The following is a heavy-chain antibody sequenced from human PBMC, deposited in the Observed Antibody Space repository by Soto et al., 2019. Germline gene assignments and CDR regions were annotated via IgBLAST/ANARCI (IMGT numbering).Heavy chain of an antibody. CDR1: GAAINTYS. V-gene: IGHV4-4*07. Sequence: SETLSLTCSVSGAAINTYSWTWIRQPAGKGLVGIGRIYTSSSINHNPSLQGRVTLAVDTSTNQVSLRLASVSAPDTAIYYCARYRGAGYNFYYGMDVWGQGTTVTVSS. J-gene: IGHJ6*02. D-gene: IGHD3-10*01. CDR3: ARYRGAGYNFYYGMDV. CDR2: IYTSSSI.